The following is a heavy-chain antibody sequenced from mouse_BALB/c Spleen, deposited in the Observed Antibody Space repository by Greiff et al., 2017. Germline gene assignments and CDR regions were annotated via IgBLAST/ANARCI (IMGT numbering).Heavy chain of an antibody. CDR1: GFAFSSYD. J-gene: IGHJ1*01. D-gene: IGHD1-1*01. CDR3: ARQGSSYLYFDV. CDR2: ISSGGGST. Sequence: EVMLVESGGGLVKPGGSLKLSCAASGFAFSSYDMSWVRQTPEKRLEWVAYISSGGGSTYYPDTVKGRFTISRDNAKNTLYLQMSSLKSEDTAMYYCARQGSSYLYFDVWGAGTTVTVSS. V-gene: IGHV5-12-1*01.